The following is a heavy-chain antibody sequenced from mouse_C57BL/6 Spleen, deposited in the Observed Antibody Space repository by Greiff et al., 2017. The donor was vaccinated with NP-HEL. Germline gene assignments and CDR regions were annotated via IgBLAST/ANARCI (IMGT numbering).Heavy chain of an antibody. CDR1: GYTFTGYW. V-gene: IGHV1-9*01. Sequence: QVQLQQSGAELMKPGASVKLSCKATGYTFTGYWIEWVKQRPGHGLEWIGEILPGSGSTNYNEKFKGKATFTADTSSNTAYMKLSSLTTEDSAIYYCARRNDYEHYAMDDWGQGTSVTVAS. D-gene: IGHD2-4*01. J-gene: IGHJ4*01. CDR2: ILPGSGST. CDR3: ARRNDYEHYAMDD.